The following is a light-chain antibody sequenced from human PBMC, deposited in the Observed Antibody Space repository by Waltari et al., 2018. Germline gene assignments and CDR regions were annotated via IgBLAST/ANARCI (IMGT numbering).Light chain of an antibody. CDR2: RAS. CDR1: QGIGNN. V-gene: IGKV1-16*01. J-gene: IGKJ1*01. Sequence: DIQMTQSPSSLSASVGDTVTITCQASQGIGNNLNWYQQKPGKAPKLLIYRASSLQCGIPSRFSGSGSGTDFTLTISSLQPEDFATYYCQQGYSYPRTFGQGTKVEIK. CDR3: QQGYSYPRT.